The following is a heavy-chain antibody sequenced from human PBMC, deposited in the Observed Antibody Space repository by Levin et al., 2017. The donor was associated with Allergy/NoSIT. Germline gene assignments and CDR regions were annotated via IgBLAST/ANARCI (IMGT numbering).Heavy chain of an antibody. D-gene: IGHD3-10*01. CDR3: ARQRITMVRGVIKDWFDP. Sequence: GSLRLSCTVSGGSISSYYWSWIRQPPGKGLEWIGYIYYSGSTNYNPSLKSRVTISVDTSKNQFSLKLSSVTAADTAVYYCARQRITMVRGVIKDWFDPWGQGTLVTVSS. CDR1: GGSISSYY. V-gene: IGHV4-59*08. CDR2: IYYSGST. J-gene: IGHJ5*02.